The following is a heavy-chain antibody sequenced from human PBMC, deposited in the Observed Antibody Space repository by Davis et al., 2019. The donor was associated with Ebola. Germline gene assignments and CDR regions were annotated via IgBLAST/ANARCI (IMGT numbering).Heavy chain of an antibody. J-gene: IGHJ6*02. V-gene: IGHV3-53*01. CDR1: GFTVSSNY. Sequence: GESLKISCAASGFTVSSNYMSWVRQAPGKGLEWVSVIYSGGSTYYADSVKGRFTISRDNSKNTLYLQMNSLRAEDTAVYYCARDSPGIDYSYGMDVWGQGTTVTVSS. CDR3: ARDSPGIDYSYGMDV. CDR2: IYSGGST. D-gene: IGHD4-11*01.